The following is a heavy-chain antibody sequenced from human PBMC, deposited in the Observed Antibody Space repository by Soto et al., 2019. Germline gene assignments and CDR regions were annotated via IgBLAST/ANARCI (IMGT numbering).Heavy chain of an antibody. J-gene: IGHJ4*02. CDR2: SNAGNGNT. Sequence: AAVKVSCKASGYTFTSYAMHWVRQAPGQRLEWMGWSNAGNGNTKYSQEFQGRVTITRDTSASTAYMELSSLRSEDMAVYYCARGGGILTGYWTFDYWGQGTLVTVSS. CDR1: GYTFTSYA. V-gene: IGHV1-3*02. D-gene: IGHD3-9*01. CDR3: ARGGGILTGYWTFDY.